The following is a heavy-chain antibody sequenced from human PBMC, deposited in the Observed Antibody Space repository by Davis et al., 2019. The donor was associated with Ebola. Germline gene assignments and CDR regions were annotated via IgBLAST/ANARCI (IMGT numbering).Heavy chain of an antibody. D-gene: IGHD2-2*01. CDR1: GFTFSSYA. J-gene: IGHJ4*02. Sequence: GESLKISCAASGFTFSSYAMHWVRQAPGKGLEWVAVISYDGSNKYYADSVKGRFTISRDNSKNTLYLQMNSLRAEDTAVYYCASRTPAATHWGQGTLVTVSS. CDR2: ISYDGSNK. CDR3: ASRTPAATH. V-gene: IGHV3-30*04.